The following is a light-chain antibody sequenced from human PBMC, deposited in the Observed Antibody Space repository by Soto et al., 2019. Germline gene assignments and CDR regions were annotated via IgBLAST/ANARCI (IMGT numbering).Light chain of an antibody. J-gene: IGKJ2*01. CDR3: QQYISYSYT. V-gene: IGKV3-15*01. CDR1: QSVSSN. Sequence: EIVMTQSPATLSVSPGERATLSCRASQSVSSNLAWYQQKPGQAPRLLIYGASTRATGIPARFSGSGSGTDFTLTISSLQSEDFATYYCQQYISYSYTFGQGTKLEI. CDR2: GAS.